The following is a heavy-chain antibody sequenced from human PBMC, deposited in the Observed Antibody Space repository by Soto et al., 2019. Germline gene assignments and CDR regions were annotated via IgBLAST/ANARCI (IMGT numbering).Heavy chain of an antibody. V-gene: IGHV1-8*01. J-gene: IGHJ4*02. CDR2: MNPHSGNT. CDR1: GYTFTSYD. D-gene: IGHD3-3*01. CDR3: ASGADFWSGYYGDY. Sequence: QVQLVQSGAEVKKPGASVKVSCKASGYTFTSYDINWVRQATGQGLGWMGWMNPHSGNTGYAQKFQGRVTMTRNTSISTAYMELSSLRSEDTAVYYCASGADFWSGYYGDYWGQGTLVTVSS.